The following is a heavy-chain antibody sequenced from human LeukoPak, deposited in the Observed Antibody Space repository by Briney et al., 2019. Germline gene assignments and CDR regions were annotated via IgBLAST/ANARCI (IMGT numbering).Heavy chain of an antibody. CDR1: GFTFNSHW. D-gene: IGHD3-10*01. V-gene: IGHV3-23*01. CDR2: ISGSGGST. CDR3: AKDPPLLLWFRELLDS. J-gene: IGHJ5*02. Sequence: GGSLRLSCAASGFTFNSHWMTWVRQAPGKGLEWVSAISGSGGSTYYADSVKGRFTISRDNSKNTLYLQMNSLRAEDTAVYYCAKDPPLLLWFRELLDSWGQGTLVTVSS.